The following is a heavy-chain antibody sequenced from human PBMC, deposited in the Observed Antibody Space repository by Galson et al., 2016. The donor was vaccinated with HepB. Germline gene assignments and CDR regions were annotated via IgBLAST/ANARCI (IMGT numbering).Heavy chain of an antibody. J-gene: IGHJ4*02. V-gene: IGHV1-18*01. CDR3: ARERGNYAYFDY. Sequence: SVKVSCKASGYTFTSYGIAWARQAPGQGLEWMGWISSYDDNIKYAQRFQGRLTMTIDSPTDTAYMELRSLRSDDTAIYYCARERGNYAYFDYWGQGTLVTVSS. CDR2: ISSYDDNI. D-gene: IGHD4-11*01. CDR1: GYTFTSYG.